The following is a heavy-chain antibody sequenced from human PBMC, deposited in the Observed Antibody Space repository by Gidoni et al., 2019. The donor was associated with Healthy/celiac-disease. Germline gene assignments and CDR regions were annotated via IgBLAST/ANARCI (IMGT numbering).Heavy chain of an antibody. V-gene: IGHV4-39*01. Sequence: QLQLQESGPGLVKPSETLSLTCTVSGGSISSSSYYWGWIRQPPGKGLEWIGSIYYSGSTYYNPSLKSRVTISLDTSKNQFSLKLSSVTAADTAVYYCARRGDSEGYCSSTSCYYFDYWGQGTLVTVSS. J-gene: IGHJ4*02. D-gene: IGHD2-2*01. CDR3: ARRGDSEGYCSSTSCYYFDY. CDR2: IYYSGST. CDR1: GGSISSSSYY.